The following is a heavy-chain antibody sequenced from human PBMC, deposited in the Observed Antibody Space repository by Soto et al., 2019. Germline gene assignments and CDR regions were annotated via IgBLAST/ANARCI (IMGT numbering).Heavy chain of an antibody. CDR2: IKQDGSEK. CDR3: ARGGYSSSWYPYYYYGMDV. D-gene: IGHD6-13*01. V-gene: IGHV3-7*03. CDR1: GFTFSSYW. J-gene: IGHJ6*02. Sequence: VGSLRLSCAASGFTFSSYWMSWVRQAPGKGLEWVANIKQDGSEKYHVDSVKGRFTISRDNAKNSLYLQMNSLRAEDTAVYYCARGGYSSSWYPYYYYGMDVWGQGTTVTVSS.